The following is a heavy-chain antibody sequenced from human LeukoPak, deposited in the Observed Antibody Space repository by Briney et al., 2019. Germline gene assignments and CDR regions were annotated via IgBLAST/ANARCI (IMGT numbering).Heavy chain of an antibody. D-gene: IGHD5/OR15-5a*01. Sequence: SETLSLTCTVSGGSISSYYWSWIRQPPGKGLEWIGYIYYSGSTNYNPSLKSRVTISVDTSKNQFSLKLSSVTAADTAVYYCARHYVYASGLNPYDAFDIWGQGTMVTVSS. CDR1: GGSISSYY. CDR3: ARHYVYASGLNPYDAFDI. J-gene: IGHJ3*02. CDR2: IYYSGST. V-gene: IGHV4-59*08.